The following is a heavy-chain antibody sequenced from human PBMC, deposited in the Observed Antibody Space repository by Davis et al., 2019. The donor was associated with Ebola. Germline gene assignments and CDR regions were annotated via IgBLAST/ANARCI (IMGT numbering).Heavy chain of an antibody. Sequence: GESLKISCAASGFTFSSYGMHWVRQAPGKGLERVAVIWYDGSNKYYADSVKARFTVSRDDSKNTLYLQINSLRVDDTAIYYCAKGPRFGDYRWFDPWGQGTLVTVSS. CDR3: AKGPRFGDYRWFDP. J-gene: IGHJ5*02. CDR2: IWYDGSNK. CDR1: GFTFSSYG. D-gene: IGHD4-17*01. V-gene: IGHV3-33*06.